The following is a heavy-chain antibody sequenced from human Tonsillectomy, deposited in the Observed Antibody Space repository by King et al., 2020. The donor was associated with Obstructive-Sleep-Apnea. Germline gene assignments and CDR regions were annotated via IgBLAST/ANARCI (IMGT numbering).Heavy chain of an antibody. V-gene: IGHV3-48*04. CDR2: ISSSSGTI. D-gene: IGHD3-10*01. CDR3: ARDQLFLWFGESYYGMDV. Sequence: VQLVESGGGLVQPGGSLRLSCAASGFTFISYNMNWVRQAPGKGLEWVSYISSSSGTIYYAESVKGRFTISRDNAKNSLYLQMNSLRAEDTAVYYCARDQLFLWFGESYYGMDVWGQGTTVTVSS. CDR1: GFTFISYN. J-gene: IGHJ6*02.